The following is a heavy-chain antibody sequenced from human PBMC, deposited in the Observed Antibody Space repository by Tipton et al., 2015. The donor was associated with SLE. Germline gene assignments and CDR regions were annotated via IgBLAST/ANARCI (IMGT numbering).Heavy chain of an antibody. D-gene: IGHD1-26*01. CDR1: GGSITRGSYY. J-gene: IGHJ6*03. CDR2: IYTSGTT. V-gene: IGHV4-61*02. Sequence: LRLSCTVSGGSITRGSYYWSWLRQPAGKGLQWIGRIYTSGTTNYNPSLESRVTISGDTSKNQFSLKLSSVTAADTAVYYCAREGLGTSYYYYMDVWGKGTTVTVSS. CDR3: AREGLGTSYYYYMDV.